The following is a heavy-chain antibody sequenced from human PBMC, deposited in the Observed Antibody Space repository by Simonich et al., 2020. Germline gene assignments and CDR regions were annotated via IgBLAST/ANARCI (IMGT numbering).Heavy chain of an antibody. CDR2: IYHSGRT. D-gene: IGHD6-13*01. CDR1: GYSISSGYY. V-gene: IGHV4-38-2*01. J-gene: IGHJ6*02. Sequence: QVQLQESGPGLVKPSETLSLTCAVSGYSISSGYYWGRIRQPPGKGLEWIRRIYHSGRTYYNPSLKSRVTLSVDTSKNQFSLKLSSVTAADTAVYYCARVGYSNYYYYGMDVWGQGTTVTVSS. CDR3: ARVGYSNYYYYGMDV.